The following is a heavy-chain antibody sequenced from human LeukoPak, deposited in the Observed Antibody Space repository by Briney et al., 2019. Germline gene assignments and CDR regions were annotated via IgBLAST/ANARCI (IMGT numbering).Heavy chain of an antibody. V-gene: IGHV3-30-3*02. D-gene: IGHD3-16*02. J-gene: IGHJ4*02. CDR2: ISYDGSNK. CDR3: AKSPHYDYVWGSYRPYYFDY. Sequence: GGSLRLSCAASGFTFSSYAMHWVRQAPGKGLEWVAVISYDGSNKYYADSVKGRFTISRDNSKNTLYLQMNSLRAEDTAVYYCAKSPHYDYVWGSYRPYYFDYWGQGTLVTVSS. CDR1: GFTFSSYA.